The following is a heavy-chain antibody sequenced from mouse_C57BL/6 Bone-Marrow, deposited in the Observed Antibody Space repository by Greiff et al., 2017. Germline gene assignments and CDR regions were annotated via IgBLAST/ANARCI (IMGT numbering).Heavy chain of an antibody. CDR3: ATQRGYWDFDY. V-gene: IGHV5-6*02. CDR2: ISSGGSYT. J-gene: IGHJ2*01. CDR1: GFTFSSYG. Sequence: DVKLVESGGDLVKPGGSLKLSCAASGFTFSSYGMSWVRQTPDKRLEWVATISSGGSYTYYPDSVKGRFTITRDNAKNTLYLQMSSLKSEDTAMYYCATQRGYWDFDYWGQGTTLTVSS. D-gene: IGHD2-3*01.